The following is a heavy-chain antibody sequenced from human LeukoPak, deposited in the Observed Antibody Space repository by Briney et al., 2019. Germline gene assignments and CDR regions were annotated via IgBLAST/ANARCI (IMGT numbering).Heavy chain of an antibody. V-gene: IGHV1-18*01. D-gene: IGHD3-16*01. Sequence: GASVKVSCKASGYTFTIYGISWVRQAPGQGLEWMGWISGYNGNTNYAQKFQGRVTMTTDTSTSTAYMELRSLKSDDTAVYYCARGGASWGSLADDAFDIWGQGTMVTVSS. CDR3: ARGGASWGSLADDAFDI. CDR1: GYTFTIYG. CDR2: ISGYNGNT. J-gene: IGHJ3*02.